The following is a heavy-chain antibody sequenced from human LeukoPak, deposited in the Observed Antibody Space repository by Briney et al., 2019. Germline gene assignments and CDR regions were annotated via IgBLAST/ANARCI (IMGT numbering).Heavy chain of an antibody. V-gene: IGHV3-74*01. D-gene: IGHD6-13*01. J-gene: IGHJ4*02. Sequence: GGSLRLSCAASGFTFSSYWMHWVRQAPGKGLVWVSRISCDGSSTTYADSVKGRFTISRDNAKNTLYLQMNSLRAEDTAVYYCGRGGKVEQLVLARWGQGSLVIVSS. CDR1: GFTFSSYW. CDR2: ISCDGSST. CDR3: GRGGKVEQLVLAR.